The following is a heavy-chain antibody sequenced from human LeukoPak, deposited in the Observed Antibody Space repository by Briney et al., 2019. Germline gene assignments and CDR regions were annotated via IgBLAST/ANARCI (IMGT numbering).Heavy chain of an antibody. J-gene: IGHJ6*03. D-gene: IGHD3-10*01. V-gene: IGHV4-4*07. CDR3: ARHGVLGSGSYYNLNYYYYYMDV. CDR2: IYTSGST. CDR1: GGSISSYY. Sequence: NPSETLSLTCTVSGGSISSYYWSWIRQPAGKGLEWIGRIYTSGSTNYNPSLKSRVTMSVDTSKNQFSLKLSSVTAADTAVYYCARHGVLGSGSYYNLNYYYYYMDVWGKGTTVTISS.